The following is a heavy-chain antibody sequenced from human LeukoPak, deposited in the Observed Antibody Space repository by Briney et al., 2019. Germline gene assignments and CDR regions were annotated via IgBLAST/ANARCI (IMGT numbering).Heavy chain of an antibody. CDR1: GGTFSSYA. V-gene: IGHV1-69*04. Sequence: GSSVKVSCKASGGTFSSYAISWVRQAPGQGLEWMGRIIPILGIANYAQKFQGRVTITADKSTSTAYMELSSLRSDDTAVYYCASDVGYCRSTSCYGLYYWGQGTLVTVSS. CDR3: ASDVGYCRSTSCYGLYY. D-gene: IGHD2-2*01. J-gene: IGHJ4*02. CDR2: IIPILGIA.